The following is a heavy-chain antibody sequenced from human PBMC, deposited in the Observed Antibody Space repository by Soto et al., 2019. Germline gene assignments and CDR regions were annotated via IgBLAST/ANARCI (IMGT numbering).Heavy chain of an antibody. D-gene: IGHD2-21*02. V-gene: IGHV1-46*01. Sequence: ASVKVSCKASGYTFTSYYMHWVRQAPGQGLEWMGIINPSGGSTSYAQKFQGRVTMTRDTSTSTVYMELSSLRSEDTAVYYCARATYCGGDCYPPGIYYYYGMDVWGQGTTVTVSS. CDR1: GYTFTSYY. CDR2: INPSGGST. CDR3: ARATYCGGDCYPPGIYYYYGMDV. J-gene: IGHJ6*02.